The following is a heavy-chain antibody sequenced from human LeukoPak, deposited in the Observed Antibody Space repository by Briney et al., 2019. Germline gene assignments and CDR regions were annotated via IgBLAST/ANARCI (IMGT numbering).Heavy chain of an antibody. J-gene: IGHJ6*02. Sequence: GASVKVSCKASGYTFTSYGISWVRQAPGQGLEWMGWISAYNGNTNYAQKLQGRVTMTTDTSTSTAYMELRSLRSDDTAVYYCARYRYSPGYYYYGMDVWGQGTTVTVSS. CDR1: GYTFTSYG. D-gene: IGHD1-1*01. CDR3: ARYRYSPGYYYYGMDV. CDR2: ISAYNGNT. V-gene: IGHV1-18*01.